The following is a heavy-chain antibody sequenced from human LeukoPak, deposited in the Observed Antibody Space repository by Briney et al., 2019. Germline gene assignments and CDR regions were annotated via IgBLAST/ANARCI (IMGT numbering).Heavy chain of an antibody. CDR3: ARGPRAAADDY. CDR2: INAGNGNT. D-gene: IGHD6-13*01. J-gene: IGHJ4*02. Sequence: ASVKVSCKASGYTFINYAINWGRQAPGQRPEWIGWINAGNGNTKYSQKFQGSVTITRDTSASTAYMELSSLRSEDTAVYYCARGPRAAADDYWGQGTLVTVSS. V-gene: IGHV1-3*01. CDR1: GYTFINYA.